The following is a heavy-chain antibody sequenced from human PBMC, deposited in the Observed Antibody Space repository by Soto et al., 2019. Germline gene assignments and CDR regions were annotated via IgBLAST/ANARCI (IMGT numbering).Heavy chain of an antibody. Sequence: GGSLRLSCAASGFTFSSYGMHWVRQAPGKGLEWVAVISYDGSNKYYADSVKGRFTISRDNSKNTLYLQMNSLRAEDTAVYYCATDTAMVIPYYMDVWGKGTTVTVSS. V-gene: IGHV3-30*03. D-gene: IGHD5-18*01. CDR3: ATDTAMVIPYYMDV. J-gene: IGHJ6*03. CDR1: GFTFSSYG. CDR2: ISYDGSNK.